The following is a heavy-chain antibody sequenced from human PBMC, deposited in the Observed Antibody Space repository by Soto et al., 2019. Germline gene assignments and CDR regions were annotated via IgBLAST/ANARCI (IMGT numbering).Heavy chain of an antibody. V-gene: IGHV3-48*03. Sequence: VGSLRLSCAASGFTFSSYEMNWVRQAPGKGLEWVSYISSSGSTIYYADSVKGRFTISRDNAKNSLYLQMNSLRAEDTAVYYCARDLYVASVTMVRGVGAFDIWGQGTMVTVSS. CDR1: GFTFSSYE. CDR2: ISSSGSTI. D-gene: IGHD3-10*01. CDR3: ARDLYVASVTMVRGVGAFDI. J-gene: IGHJ3*02.